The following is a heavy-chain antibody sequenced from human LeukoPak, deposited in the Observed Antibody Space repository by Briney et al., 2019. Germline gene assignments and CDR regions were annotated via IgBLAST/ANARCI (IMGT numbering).Heavy chain of an antibody. Sequence: PGGSVRLSCAASGFTFSDYYMSWIRQAPGKGLEWVSYISSSGSTIYYADSVKGRFTISRDNAKNSLYLQMNSLRAEDTAVYYCAKASMIVVVTYFDYWGQGTLVTVSS. V-gene: IGHV3-11*01. CDR1: GFTFSDYY. CDR2: ISSSGSTI. CDR3: AKASMIVVVTYFDY. J-gene: IGHJ4*02. D-gene: IGHD3-22*01.